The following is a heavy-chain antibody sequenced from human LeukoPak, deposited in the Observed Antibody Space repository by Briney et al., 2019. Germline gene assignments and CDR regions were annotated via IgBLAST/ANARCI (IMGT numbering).Heavy chain of an antibody. CDR1: GFTFSSYT. D-gene: IGHD6-13*01. V-gene: IGHV3-21*01. CDR3: ARVGASSSWYGSYYYYYMDV. CDR2: ISNSGSYI. J-gene: IGHJ6*03. Sequence: GESLRLSCAASGFTFSSYTMSWVRQAPGKGLEWVSLISNSGSYIYYAESMKGRVTISRDNAKSSLFLQMNSLRDEDTALYYCARVGASSSWYGSYYYYYMDVWGMGTTVTVFS.